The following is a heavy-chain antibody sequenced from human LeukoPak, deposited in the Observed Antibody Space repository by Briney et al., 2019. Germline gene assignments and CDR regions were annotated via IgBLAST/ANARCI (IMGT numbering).Heavy chain of an antibody. CDR1: GFTFSSYA. CDR2: ISSSGGNA. Sequence: GGSLRLSCAASGFTFSSYAMTWVRQAPGKGLEWASAISSSGGNAYYADSVKGRFTISRDNSKNTLYLQMNSLRAEDTVVYYCADYGSGSYCFDYWGQGTLVTVSS. J-gene: IGHJ4*02. CDR3: ADYGSGSYCFDY. V-gene: IGHV3-23*01. D-gene: IGHD3-10*01.